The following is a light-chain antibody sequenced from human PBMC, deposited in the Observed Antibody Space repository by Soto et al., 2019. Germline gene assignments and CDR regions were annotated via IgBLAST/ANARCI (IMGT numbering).Light chain of an antibody. CDR2: DVS. CDR1: SSDIGGYNY. V-gene: IGLV2-11*01. Sequence: QSALTQPLSVSGSPGQSVTISCTGTSSDIGGYNYVSWYQQHPGKVPKLMIYDVSKRPSGVPDRFSGSKSGNTASLTISGLQAEDDADYYCCSYAGSYTVVFGGGTKLTVL. CDR3: CSYAGSYTVV. J-gene: IGLJ2*01.